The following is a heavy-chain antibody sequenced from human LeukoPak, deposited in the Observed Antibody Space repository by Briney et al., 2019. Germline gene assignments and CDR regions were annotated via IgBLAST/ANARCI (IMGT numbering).Heavy chain of an antibody. CDR2: IYSGGST. Sequence: GGSLRLSCAASGFTVSSNYMSWVRQAPGKGLEWVSVIYSGGSTYYADSVKGRSTISRDNSKNTLYLQMNSLRAEDTAVYYCARGPRRITMVRGVPDYWGQGTLVTVSS. J-gene: IGHJ4*02. CDR3: ARGPRRITMVRGVPDY. CDR1: GFTVSSNY. V-gene: IGHV3-66*01. D-gene: IGHD3-10*01.